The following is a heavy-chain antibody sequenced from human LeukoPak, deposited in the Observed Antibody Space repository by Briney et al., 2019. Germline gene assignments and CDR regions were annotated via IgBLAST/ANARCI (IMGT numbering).Heavy chain of an antibody. V-gene: IGHV4-59*08. CDR2: IYYTGST. CDR1: GGSIRSYQ. CDR3: ARQTGSGLFILP. Sequence: SSETLSLTCTVSGGSIRSYQWSWIRQPPGKGLEWIGYIYYTGSTNYNPSLKSQVSISIDTSKNQFSLRLTSVTAADTAVYYCARQTGSGLFILPGGQGTLVTVSS. J-gene: IGHJ4*02. D-gene: IGHD3/OR15-3a*01.